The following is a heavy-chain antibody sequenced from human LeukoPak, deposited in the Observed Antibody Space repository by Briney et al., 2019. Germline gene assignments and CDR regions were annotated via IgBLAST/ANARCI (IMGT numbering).Heavy chain of an antibody. D-gene: IGHD2-15*01. CDR2: INEDGSEE. Sequence: GGSLRLSCAPSGFTFSRYWMSWVRQAPGKGLEWVANINEDGSEEYYVDSVRGRFTIARDNAKNSLYLQMNSLRAEDTAAYYCARAGDGTAARDYWGQGTLVTVSS. CDR3: ARAGDGTAARDY. CDR1: GFTFSRYW. V-gene: IGHV3-7*01. J-gene: IGHJ4*02.